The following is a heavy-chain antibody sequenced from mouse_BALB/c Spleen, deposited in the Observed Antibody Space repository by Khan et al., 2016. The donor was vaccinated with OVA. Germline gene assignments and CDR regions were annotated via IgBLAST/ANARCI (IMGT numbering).Heavy chain of an antibody. CDR2: ISDGGRYS. D-gene: IGHD2-13*01. Sequence: EVELVEPGGGLVKPGGSLKLSCAVSGFTFCDYYMYWACPTLEKRLVWVVTISDGGRYSYYTDSVKGRFTIFRDDAKKHLYLQMNSLKPDDTAMNSCEIGYSGDPFSYFGQWTLVTVSA. CDR1: GFTFCDYY. J-gene: IGHJ3*01. V-gene: IGHV5-4*02. CDR3: EIGYSGDPFSY.